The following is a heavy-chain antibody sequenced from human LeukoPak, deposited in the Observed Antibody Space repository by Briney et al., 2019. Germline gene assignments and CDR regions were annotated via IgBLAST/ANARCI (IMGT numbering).Heavy chain of an antibody. J-gene: IGHJ4*02. V-gene: IGHV4-61*01. CDR1: GGSVSSGSYY. CDR3: AGVIRAAAGPDFDY. CDR2: IYYSGST. Sequence: SETLSLTCTVSGGSVSSGSYYWSWIRQPPGKGPEWIGYIYYSGSTNYNPSLKSRVTISVDTSKNQFSLKLSSVTAADTAVYYCAGVIRAAAGPDFDYWGQGTLVTVSS. D-gene: IGHD6-13*01.